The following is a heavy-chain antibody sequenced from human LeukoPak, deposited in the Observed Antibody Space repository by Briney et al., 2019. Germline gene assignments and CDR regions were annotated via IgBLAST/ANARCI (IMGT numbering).Heavy chain of an antibody. CDR3: VKDRYGDLDY. Sequence: QAGGSLRLSCATSGFTFSMSGMHWVRQAPGKGLEWVGVIRHDGNNKYYADSVKGRFTISGDNSKNTVYLQMNSLRADDTAMYYCVKDRYGDLDYWGQGTLVTVSS. D-gene: IGHD4-17*01. CDR1: GFTFSMSG. J-gene: IGHJ4*02. V-gene: IGHV3-30*02. CDR2: IRHDGNNK.